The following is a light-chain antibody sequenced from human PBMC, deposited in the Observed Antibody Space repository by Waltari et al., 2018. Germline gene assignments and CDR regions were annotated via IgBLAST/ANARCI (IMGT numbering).Light chain of an antibody. J-gene: IGKJ1*01. CDR1: QRISSW. V-gene: IGKV1-5*03. CDR3: QQYNSYST. CDR2: KAS. Sequence: DIQMTQSPSPLSASVGDRVTTTCRASQRISSWLAWYQQKPGKAPKLLIYKASSLESGVPSRFSGSGSGTEFTLTISSLQPDDFATYYCQQYNSYSTFGQGTKVEIK.